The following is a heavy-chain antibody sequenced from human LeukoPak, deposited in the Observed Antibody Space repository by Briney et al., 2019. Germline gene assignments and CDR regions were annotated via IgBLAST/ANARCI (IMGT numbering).Heavy chain of an antibody. V-gene: IGHV1-69*13. CDR3: ARAPNYGSGSYTSPIFDY. CDR1: GGTFSSYA. CDR2: IIPIFGTA. D-gene: IGHD3-10*01. Sequence: ASVKVSCKASGGTFSSYAISWVRQAPGQGLEWMGGIIPIFGTANYAQKFQGRVTITADESTSTAFMELSSLRSEDTAVYYCARAPNYGSGSYTSPIFDYWGQGTLVTVSS. J-gene: IGHJ4*02.